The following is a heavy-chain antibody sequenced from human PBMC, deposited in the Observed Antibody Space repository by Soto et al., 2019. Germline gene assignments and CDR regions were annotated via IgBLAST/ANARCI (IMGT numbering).Heavy chain of an antibody. D-gene: IGHD3-3*01. Sequence: LRLSCAASGFTFSSYAMHWVRQAPGKGLEWVAVISYDGSNKYYADSVKGRFTISRDNSKNTLYLQMNSLRAEDTAVYYCARDGLRFLEWLLYYYYYGMDVWGQGTTVTVSS. CDR3: ARDGLRFLEWLLYYYYYGMDV. V-gene: IGHV3-30-3*01. CDR2: ISYDGSNK. J-gene: IGHJ6*02. CDR1: GFTFSSYA.